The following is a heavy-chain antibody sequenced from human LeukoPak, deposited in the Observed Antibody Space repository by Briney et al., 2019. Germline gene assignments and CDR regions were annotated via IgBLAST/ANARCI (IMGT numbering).Heavy chain of an antibody. D-gene: IGHD6-19*01. Sequence: ASVKVSCKASGYTFTGYYMHWVRQAPGQGLEWMGWINPNSGGTNYAQKFQGRVTMTRDTSISTAYMELSRLRSDDTAVYYCARVGGYSSGWYDPSLYYFDYWGQGTLVTVSS. CDR1: GYTFTGYY. V-gene: IGHV1-2*02. J-gene: IGHJ4*02. CDR2: INPNSGGT. CDR3: ARVGGYSSGWYDPSLYYFDY.